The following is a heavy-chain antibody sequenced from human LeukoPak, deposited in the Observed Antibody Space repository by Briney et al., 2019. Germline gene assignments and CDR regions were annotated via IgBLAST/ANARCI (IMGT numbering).Heavy chain of an antibody. D-gene: IGHD3-10*01. CDR1: GFTFSSYG. V-gene: IGHV3-30*18. Sequence: PGGSLRLSCAASGFTFSSYGMRWVRQAPGKGLEWVAVISYDGSNKYYADSVKGRFTISRDNSKNTLYLQMNSLRAEDTAVYYCGKGLIRVPSYGSGTSRVYYYYYSGMEVWGQGTTVTVSS. CDR3: GKGLIRVPSYGSGTSRVYYYYYSGMEV. CDR2: ISYDGSNK. J-gene: IGHJ6*02.